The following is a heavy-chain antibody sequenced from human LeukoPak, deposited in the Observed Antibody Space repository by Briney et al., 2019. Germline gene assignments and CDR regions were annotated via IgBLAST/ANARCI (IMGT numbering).Heavy chain of an antibody. J-gene: IGHJ4*02. CDR1: GYSFTSYW. CDR2: IYPGDSDT. D-gene: IGHD3-22*01. CDR3: ARPYDSSGYYPSY. Sequence: GESLKISCKASGYSFTSYWVGWVRRMPGKGLEWLGIIYPGDSDTRYSPSFQGQVRISADKSISTAYLQWSSLKATDTAMYYCARPYDSSGYYPSYWGQGTLVTVSS. V-gene: IGHV5-51*01.